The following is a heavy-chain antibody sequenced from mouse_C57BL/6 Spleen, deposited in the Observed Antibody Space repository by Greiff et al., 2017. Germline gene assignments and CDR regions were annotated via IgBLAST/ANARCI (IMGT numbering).Heavy chain of an antibody. D-gene: IGHD2-4*01. CDR2: IHPSDSDT. J-gene: IGHJ4*01. CDR1: GYTFTSYW. CDR3: ARGYDYDGPDSYAMDY. V-gene: IGHV1-74*01. Sequence: QVQLQQPGAELVKPGASVKVSCKASGYTFTSYWMHWVKQRPGQGLEWIGRIHPSDSDTNYNQKLKGKATLTVDKSSSTAYMQLSSLTSEDSAVYYCARGYDYDGPDSYAMDYWGQGTSVTVSS.